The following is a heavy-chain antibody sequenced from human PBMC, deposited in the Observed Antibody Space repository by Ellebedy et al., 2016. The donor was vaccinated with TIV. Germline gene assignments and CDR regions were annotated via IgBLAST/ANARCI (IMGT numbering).Heavy chain of an antibody. V-gene: IGHV4-34*01. CDR3: ARALERGNYYYGMDV. Sequence: SETLSLXCAVYGGSFSGYYWGWIRQPPGKGLEWIGNIYYDGSTYYNPSLKSRVTISVDTSKNQFSLKLSSVTAADTAVYYCARALERGNYYYGMDVWGQGTTVTVSS. D-gene: IGHD7-27*01. J-gene: IGHJ6*02. CDR2: IYYDGST. CDR1: GGSFSGYY.